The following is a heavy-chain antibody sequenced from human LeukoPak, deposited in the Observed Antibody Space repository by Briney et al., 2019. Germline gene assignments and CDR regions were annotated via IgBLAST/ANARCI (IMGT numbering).Heavy chain of an antibody. CDR1: GFTFSSYA. V-gene: IGHV3-30-3*01. D-gene: IGHD3-22*01. CDR3: ARGPYYYDSSGYYSPFDY. CDR2: ISYDGSNK. Sequence: PGGSLRLSCAASGFTFSSYAMHWVRQAPGKGLEWVAVISYDGSNKYYADSVKGRFTISRDNSKNTLYLQMNSLRAEDTAVYYCARGPYYYDSSGYYSPFDYWGQGTLVTVSS. J-gene: IGHJ4*02.